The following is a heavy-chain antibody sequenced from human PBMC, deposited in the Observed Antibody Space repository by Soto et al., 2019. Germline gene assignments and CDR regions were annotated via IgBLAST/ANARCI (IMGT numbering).Heavy chain of an antibody. Sequence: GGSLRLSCAASGFTFSSYWMSWVRQAPGKGLEWVAVISYDGSNKYYADSVKGRFTISRDNSKNTLYLQMNSLRAEDTAVYYCAKDLRYDFWSGPDYWGQGTLVTVSS. D-gene: IGHD3-3*01. CDR1: GFTFSSYW. CDR3: AKDLRYDFWSGPDY. CDR2: ISYDGSNK. V-gene: IGHV3-30*18. J-gene: IGHJ4*02.